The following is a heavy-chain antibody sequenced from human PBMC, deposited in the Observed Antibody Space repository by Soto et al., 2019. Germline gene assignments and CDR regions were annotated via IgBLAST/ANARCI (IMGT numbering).Heavy chain of an antibody. J-gene: IGHJ6*02. CDR3: AKDKGSTIFGVEQLYYYYGMDV. D-gene: IGHD3-3*01. CDR1: GFTFSSYG. CDR2: ISYDGSNK. Sequence: GGSLRLSCAASGFTFSSYGMHWVRQAPGKGLEWVAVISYDGSNKYYADSVKGRFTISRDNSKNTLYLQMNSLRAEDTAVYYCAKDKGSTIFGVEQLYYYYGMDVWGQGTTVTVSS. V-gene: IGHV3-30*18.